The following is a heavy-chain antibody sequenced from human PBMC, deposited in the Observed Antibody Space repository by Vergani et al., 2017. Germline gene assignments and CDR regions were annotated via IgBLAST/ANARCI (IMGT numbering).Heavy chain of an antibody. CDR2: IIPIFGTA. CDR1: GGTFSSYA. V-gene: IGHV1-69*01. J-gene: IGHJ6*03. CDR3: ARAQTTVITHRNYYYYYRDV. D-gene: IGHD4-11*01. Sequence: QVQLVQSGAEVKKPGSSVKVSCKASGGTFSSYAISWVRQAPGQGLEWMGGIIPIFGTANYAQKFQGRVTITADESTSTAYMELSSLRSEDTAVYYCARAQTTVITHRNYYYYYRDVGGKGTTVTVSS.